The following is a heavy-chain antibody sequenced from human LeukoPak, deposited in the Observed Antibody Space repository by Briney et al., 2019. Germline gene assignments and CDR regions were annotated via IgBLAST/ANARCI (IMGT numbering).Heavy chain of an antibody. CDR2: FDPEDGET. CDR1: GYTLTELS. CDR3: ATGGIKMNYYGSGSYYDY. V-gene: IGHV1-24*01. J-gene: IGHJ4*02. Sequence: ASVKVSCKVSGYTLTELSMPWVRQAPGKGLEWMGGFDPEDGETIYAQKFQGRVTMTEDTSTDTAYMELSSLRSEDTAVYYCATGGIKMNYYGSGSYYDYWGQGTLVTVSS. D-gene: IGHD3-10*01.